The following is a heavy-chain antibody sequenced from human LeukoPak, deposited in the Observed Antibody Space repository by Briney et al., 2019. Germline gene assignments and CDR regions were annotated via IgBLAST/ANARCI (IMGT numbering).Heavy chain of an antibody. D-gene: IGHD3-22*01. CDR2: ISSSSSYI. CDR3: ARDMKYYYDSSGYYRGDY. CDR1: GFTFSSYS. J-gene: IGHJ4*02. V-gene: IGHV3-21*01. Sequence: PGGSLRLSCAASGFTFSSYSMNWVRQAPGKGLEWDSSISSSSSYIYYADSVKGRFTISRDNAKNSLYLQMNSLRAEDTAVYYCARDMKYYYDSSGYYRGDYWGQGTLVTVSS.